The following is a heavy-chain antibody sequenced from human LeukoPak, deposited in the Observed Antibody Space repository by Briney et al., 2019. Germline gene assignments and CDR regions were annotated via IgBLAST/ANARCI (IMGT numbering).Heavy chain of an antibody. Sequence: ASVKVSCKASGYTFTSYYMHWVRQAPGQGLEWMGIINPSGGSTSCAQQFQGRVTMTRDTSTSTVYMELSSLRSEDTAVYYCARAGVGSPSSVRYYYGMDVWGQGTTVTVSS. J-gene: IGHJ6*02. D-gene: IGHD6-6*01. CDR3: ARAGVGSPSSVRYYYGMDV. V-gene: IGHV1-46*01. CDR1: GYTFTSYY. CDR2: INPSGGST.